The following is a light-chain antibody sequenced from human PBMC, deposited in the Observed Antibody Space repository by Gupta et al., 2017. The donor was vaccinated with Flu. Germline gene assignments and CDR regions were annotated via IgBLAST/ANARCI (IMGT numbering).Light chain of an antibody. V-gene: IGKV1-5*03. CDR3: QQDDSYSLT. Sequence: DIQMTQSPSTLSAYVGDRVTITCRASQSLTRWLAWYQQKPGKAPKLLIYKASNLESGVPSRFSGSGSGTEFTLTISSLQPDDFATYYCQQDDSYSLTFGGGTKVEIK. CDR2: KAS. J-gene: IGKJ4*01. CDR1: QSLTRW.